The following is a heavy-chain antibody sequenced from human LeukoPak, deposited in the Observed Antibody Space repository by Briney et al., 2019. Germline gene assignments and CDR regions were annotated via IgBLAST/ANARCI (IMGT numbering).Heavy chain of an antibody. CDR2: ISSSGSTI. J-gene: IGHJ6*03. CDR1: GFTFSDYY. V-gene: IGHV3-11*04. Sequence: GGSLRLSCAASGFTFSDYYMSWIRQAPGKGLEWVSYISSSGSTIYYADSVKGRFTISRDNAKNSLYLQMNSLRAEDTAVYYCARDQWWGSDYYYYYMDVWGKGTTVTVSS. CDR3: ARDQWWGSDYYYYYMDV. D-gene: IGHD2-15*01.